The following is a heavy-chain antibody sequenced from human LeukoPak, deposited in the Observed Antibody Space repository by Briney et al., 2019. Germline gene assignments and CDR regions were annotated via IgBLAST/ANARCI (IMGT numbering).Heavy chain of an antibody. CDR2: INHSGST. V-gene: IGHV4-34*01. Sequence: SETLSLTCAVYGVSFSGYYWSWIRQPPGKGLEWIGEINHSGSTNYNPSLKSRVTISVDTSKNQFSLKLSSVTAADTAVYYCASEGDYSKQPDYWGQGTLVTVSS. CDR3: ASEGDYSKQPDY. D-gene: IGHD4-11*01. J-gene: IGHJ4*02. CDR1: GVSFSGYY.